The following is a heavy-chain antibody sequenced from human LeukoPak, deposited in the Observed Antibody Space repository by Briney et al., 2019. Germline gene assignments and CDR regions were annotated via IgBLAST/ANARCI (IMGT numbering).Heavy chain of an antibody. V-gene: IGHV3-23*01. J-gene: IGHJ4*02. Sequence: TGGSLRLSCAASGFTFSSYAMSWVRQAPGKGLEWVSAISGSGGSTYYADSVKGRFTISRDNSKNTLYLQMNSLRAEDTAVYYCAKLPDKWFGDRSVYWGQGTLVTVSS. CDR3: AKLPDKWFGDRSVY. CDR2: ISGSGGST. D-gene: IGHD3-10*01. CDR1: GFTFSSYA.